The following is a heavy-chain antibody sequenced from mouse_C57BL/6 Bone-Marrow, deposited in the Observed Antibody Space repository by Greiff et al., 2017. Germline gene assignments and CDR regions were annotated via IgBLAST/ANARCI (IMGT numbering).Heavy chain of an antibody. CDR1: GYSITSGYY. V-gene: IGHV3-6*01. Sequence: VQLKASGPGLVKPSQSLSLTCSVTGYSITSGYYWNWIRQFPGNKLEWMGYISYDGSNNYNPSLKNKISITRDTSKNPFSLKLNSVTTEDTATYYCARVGTTVVAYYAMDDWGQGTSVTVSS. D-gene: IGHD1-1*01. CDR2: ISYDGSN. CDR3: ARVGTTVVAYYAMDD. J-gene: IGHJ4*01.